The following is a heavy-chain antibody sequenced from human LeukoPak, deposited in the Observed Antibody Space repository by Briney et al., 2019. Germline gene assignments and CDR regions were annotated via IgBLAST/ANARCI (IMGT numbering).Heavy chain of an antibody. D-gene: IGHD3-9*01. CDR3: ARTGYRDYYYYMDV. J-gene: IGHJ6*03. CDR2: IKQDGSEK. Sequence: GGSLRLSCAASGFTFSSYWMSWVRQAPGKGLEWVANIKQDGSEKYYVDSVKGRFTISRDNAKNSLYLQMSSLRAEDTAVYYCARTGYRDYYYYMDVLGKGTTVTVSS. V-gene: IGHV3-7*01. CDR1: GFTFSSYW.